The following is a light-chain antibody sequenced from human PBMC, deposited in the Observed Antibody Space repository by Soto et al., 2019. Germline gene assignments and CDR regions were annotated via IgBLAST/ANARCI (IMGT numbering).Light chain of an antibody. CDR1: QDINSR. J-gene: IGKJ4*01. Sequence: DIQMTQSPSSVSASVGDRVTITCRASQDINSRLAWYQQKPGKAPKLLIYFAFNLESGVPSRFIGSGSGTDFTLTITSLQPEDFATYYSQQYYSYPLTFGGGTKVEIK. CDR3: QQYYSYPLT. V-gene: IGKV1-12*01. CDR2: FAF.